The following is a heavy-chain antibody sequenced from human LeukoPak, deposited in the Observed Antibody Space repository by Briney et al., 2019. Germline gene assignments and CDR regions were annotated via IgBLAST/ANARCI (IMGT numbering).Heavy chain of an antibody. CDR3: AREAGASNL. CDR1: GFTFSSYW. V-gene: IGHV3-7*01. Sequence: GGSLRLSCAASGFTFSSYWMSWVRQAPEKGLEWVADIKQDGSEKYYVDSVKGRFTISRDNAKNLLYLQMNSLRVEDTAVYYCAREAGASNLWGQGTLVTVSS. J-gene: IGHJ5*02. CDR2: IKQDGSEK. D-gene: IGHD1-26*01.